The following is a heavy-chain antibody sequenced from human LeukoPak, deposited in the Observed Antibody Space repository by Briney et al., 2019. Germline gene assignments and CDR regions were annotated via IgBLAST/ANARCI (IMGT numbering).Heavy chain of an antibody. V-gene: IGHV1-69*04. Sequence: GASVTVSCKASGGTFSSYAISWVRQAPGQGLEWMGRIIPIFGIANYAQKFQGRVTITADKSTSTAYMELSSLRSEDTAVYYCARETVTTDYYYGMDVWGQGTTVTVSS. CDR1: GGTFSSYA. D-gene: IGHD4-17*01. J-gene: IGHJ6*02. CDR3: ARETVTTDYYYGMDV. CDR2: IIPIFGIA.